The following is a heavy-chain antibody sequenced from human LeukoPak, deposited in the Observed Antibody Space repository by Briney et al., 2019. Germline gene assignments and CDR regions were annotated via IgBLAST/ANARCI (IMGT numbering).Heavy chain of an antibody. CDR1: GFTFSTYG. Sequence: GGSLRLSCAASGFTFSTYGMHWARQAPGKGLEWVAFISGDGSNKFYADSVKGRFTISRDNSKNTLYLQMNSLRAEDTAVYYCAKNLRYYDRIGYYDYFDYWGQGTLVTVSS. J-gene: IGHJ4*02. V-gene: IGHV3-30*18. CDR3: AKNLRYYDRIGYYDYFDY. CDR2: ISGDGSNK. D-gene: IGHD3-22*01.